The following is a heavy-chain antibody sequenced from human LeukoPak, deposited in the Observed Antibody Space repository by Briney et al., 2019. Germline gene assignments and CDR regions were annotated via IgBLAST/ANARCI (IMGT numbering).Heavy chain of an antibody. J-gene: IGHJ5*02. CDR1: GFTFNSYA. Sequence: GGSLRLSCAASGFTFNSYALSWVRQAPGKWLEWVSAISGSGTGTYYADSVKGRFTISRDNSKNTLYLQMNSLRAEDTAVYYCAKATPYDRSGAWGQGTLVTVSS. V-gene: IGHV3-23*01. CDR3: AKATPYDRSGA. D-gene: IGHD3-22*01. CDR2: ISGSGTGT.